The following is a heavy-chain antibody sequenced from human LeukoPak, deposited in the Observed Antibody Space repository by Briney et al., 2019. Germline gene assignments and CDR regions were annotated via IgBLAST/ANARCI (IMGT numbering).Heavy chain of an antibody. CDR2: ISSIRSYI. D-gene: IGHD3-10*01. CDR3: VRDVGAVRGEVYFDY. Sequence: PGGSLRLSCAASGFTFSSYGMNWVRQAPGKGLEWVSSISSIRSYIYYADSVKGRFTISRDNAKNSLFLQMNSLRAEDTAMYFCVRDVGAVRGEVYFDYWGQGTLVTVSS. J-gene: IGHJ4*02. V-gene: IGHV3-21*01. CDR1: GFTFSSYG.